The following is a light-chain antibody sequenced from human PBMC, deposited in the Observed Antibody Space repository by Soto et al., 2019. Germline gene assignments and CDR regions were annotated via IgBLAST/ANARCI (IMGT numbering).Light chain of an antibody. CDR3: QKHNQWHIT. V-gene: IGKV1-5*01. Sequence: DTQMTQSPSTLDAFVGGRGTLTCRASQSISSWLAWYQQKPGKAHKLLIYDASSLESGVTSRFSGSGSGTEFTLTIKSMQSEESAVYYCQKHNQWHITCGKWKRLEIK. J-gene: IGKJ5*01. CDR1: QSISSW. CDR2: DAS.